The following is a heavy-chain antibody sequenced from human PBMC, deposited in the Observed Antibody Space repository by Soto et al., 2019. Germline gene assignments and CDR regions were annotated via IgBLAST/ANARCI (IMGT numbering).Heavy chain of an antibody. D-gene: IGHD1-7*01. Sequence: SVTVSCQASGGTFISYTISWVRQAPGQGLEWMGRIIPILGIANYAQKFQGRVTITADKSTSTAYMELSSLRSEDTAVYYCARANYSPYFDYWGQGTLVTVSS. CDR3: ARANYSPYFDY. V-gene: IGHV1-69*02. CDR1: GGTFISYT. CDR2: IIPILGIA. J-gene: IGHJ4*02.